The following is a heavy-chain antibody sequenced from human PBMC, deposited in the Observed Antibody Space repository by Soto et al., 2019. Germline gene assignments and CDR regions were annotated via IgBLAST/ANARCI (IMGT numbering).Heavy chain of an antibody. CDR1: GFSFSDFY. Sequence: PGGSLRLSCAASGFSFSDFYMTWFRQAPGKGLEWLSYISGSGTDISYADSVKGRFTISRDNAKNSLYLQMNSLRAEDTAVYYCAKTPRTPDYWGQGTLVTVSS. CDR2: ISGSGTDI. CDR3: AKTPRTPDY. J-gene: IGHJ4*02. V-gene: IGHV3-11*01.